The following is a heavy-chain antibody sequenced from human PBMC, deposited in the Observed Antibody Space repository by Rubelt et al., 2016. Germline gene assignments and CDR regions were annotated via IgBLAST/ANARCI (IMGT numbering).Heavy chain of an antibody. Sequence: VQLVESGGGVVQPGRSLRLSCAASGFTFSSYAMHWVRQAPGKGLEWVSYISSSSSTIYYADSVKGRFNISRDNAKNSLYLQMNSLRDEDTAVYYCARDYDYYDSSGFGAFDIWGQGTMVTVSS. D-gene: IGHD3-22*01. CDR2: ISSSSSTI. CDR1: GFTFSSYA. V-gene: IGHV3-48*02. J-gene: IGHJ3*02. CDR3: ARDYDYYDSSGFGAFDI.